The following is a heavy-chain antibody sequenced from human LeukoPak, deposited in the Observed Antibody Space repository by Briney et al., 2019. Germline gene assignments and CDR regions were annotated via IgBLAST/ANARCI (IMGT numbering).Heavy chain of an antibody. D-gene: IGHD5-12*01. CDR1: GGSISSYY. CDR2: IYYSGST. V-gene: IGHV4-59*08. CDR3: ARVSVDIVATTHYNWFDP. J-gene: IGHJ5*02. Sequence: PSETLSLTCTVSGGSISSYYWSWIRQPPGKGLEWIGYIYYSGSTNYNPSLKSRVTISVDTSKNQSSLKLSSVTAADTAVYYCARVSVDIVATTHYNWFDPWGQRTLVTVSS.